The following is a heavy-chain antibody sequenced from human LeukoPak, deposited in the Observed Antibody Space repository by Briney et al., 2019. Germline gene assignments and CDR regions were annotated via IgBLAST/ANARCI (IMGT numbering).Heavy chain of an antibody. D-gene: IGHD3-3*01. CDR1: GYTITGYY. CDR2: INPNSGGT. CDR3: ARVSYDFWSGYFKWFDP. V-gene: IGHV1-2*02. Sequence: ASVKVPCKASGYTITGYYMHWVRQAPGQGLEWMGWINPNSGGTNYAQKFQGRVTMTRDTSISTAYMELSRLRSDDTAVYYCARVSYDFWSGYFKWFDPWGQGTLVTVSS. J-gene: IGHJ5*02.